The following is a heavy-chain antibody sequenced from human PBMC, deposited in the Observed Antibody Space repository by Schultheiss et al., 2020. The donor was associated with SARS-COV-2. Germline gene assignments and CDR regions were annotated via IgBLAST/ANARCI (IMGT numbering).Heavy chain of an antibody. CDR3: ASVATVTTDY. CDR2: IYHSGST. D-gene: IGHD4-17*01. V-gene: IGHV4-38-2*02. CDR1: GYSISSGYY. Sequence: SETLSLTCTVSGYSISSGYYWGWIRQPPGKGLEWIGSIYHSGSTYYNPSLKSRVTISVDTSKNQFSLKLSSVTAADTAVYYCASVATVTTDYWGQGTLVTVSS. J-gene: IGHJ4*02.